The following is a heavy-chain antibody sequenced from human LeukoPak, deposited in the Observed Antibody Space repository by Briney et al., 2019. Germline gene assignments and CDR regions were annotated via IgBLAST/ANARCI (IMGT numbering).Heavy chain of an antibody. CDR3: ARPRVTMLVHDVFDI. J-gene: IGHJ3*02. CDR2: ISGSASYT. D-gene: IGHD3-10*01. CDR1: GFGFSNYS. Sequence: GGSLRLSCVASGFGFSNYSMGWVRQAPGKGLEWVLGISGSASYTYYADSVKGRFTISRDSTKNTMYLQMNSLRAEDTALYYCARPRVTMLVHDVFDIWGQGTMVTVSS. V-gene: IGHV3-23*01.